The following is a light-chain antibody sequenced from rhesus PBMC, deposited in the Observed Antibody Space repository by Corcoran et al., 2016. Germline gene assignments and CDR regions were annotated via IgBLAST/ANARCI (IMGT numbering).Light chain of an antibody. Sequence: QVILTQSPATLSLSPGERATLSCRASQSVSSYLAWYQQQPGQAPRLLIYGASSRATGIPHRFSGSGSGTDFTLTISSLEPEDVGVYHCYQHSSGYSFGQGTKVEIK. J-gene: IGKJ2*01. CDR2: GAS. CDR1: QSVSSY. CDR3: YQHSSGYS. V-gene: IGKV3-10*01.